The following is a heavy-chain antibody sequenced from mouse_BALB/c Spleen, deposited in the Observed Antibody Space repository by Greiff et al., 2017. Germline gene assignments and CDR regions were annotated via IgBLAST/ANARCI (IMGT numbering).Heavy chain of an antibody. Sequence: VQLQQSGAELVRSGASVKLSCTASGFNIKDYYMHWVKQRPEQGLEWIGWIDPENGDTEYAPKFQGKATMTADTSSNTAYLQLSSLTSEDTAVYYCYAWDGNYDGDYWGQGTTLTVSS. V-gene: IGHV14-4*02. D-gene: IGHD2-1*01. CDR3: YAWDGNYDGDY. CDR1: GFNIKDYY. J-gene: IGHJ2*01. CDR2: IDPENGDT.